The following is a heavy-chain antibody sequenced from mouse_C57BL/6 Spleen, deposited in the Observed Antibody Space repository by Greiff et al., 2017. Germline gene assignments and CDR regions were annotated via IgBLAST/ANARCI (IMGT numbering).Heavy chain of an antibody. Sequence: VQLQQSGAELARPGASVKLSCKASGYTFTSYGISWVKQRTGQGLEWIGEIYPRSGNTYYNEKFKGKATLTADKSSSTAYMELRSLTSEDSAVYFGARYYSNYVEEVDAMDYWGQGTSVTVSS. V-gene: IGHV1-81*01. CDR2: IYPRSGNT. CDR1: GYTFTSYG. J-gene: IGHJ4*01. D-gene: IGHD2-5*01. CDR3: ARYYSNYVEEVDAMDY.